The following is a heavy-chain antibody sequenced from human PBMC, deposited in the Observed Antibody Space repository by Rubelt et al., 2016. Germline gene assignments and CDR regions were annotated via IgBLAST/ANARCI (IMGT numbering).Heavy chain of an antibody. D-gene: IGHD6-13*01. J-gene: IGHJ6*02. V-gene: IGHV3-23*01. Sequence: APGKGLEWVSAISGSGGSTYYADSVKGRFTTSRDNAKNTLYLQMNSLRAEDTAVYYCANSPTLGYSSSWYNYYYYGMDVWGQGTTVTVSS. CDR2: ISGSGGST. CDR3: ANSPTLGYSSSWYNYYYYGMDV.